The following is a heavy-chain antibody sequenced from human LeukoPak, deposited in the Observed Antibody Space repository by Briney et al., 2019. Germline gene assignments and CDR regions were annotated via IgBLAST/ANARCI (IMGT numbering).Heavy chain of an antibody. V-gene: IGHV3-7*03. J-gene: IGHJ4*02. CDR1: GFTVSSYW. Sequence: GGSLRLSCAASGFTVSSYWMSWVRQAPGKGLEWVANIKQDGSEKYYVDSVKGRFTISRDNAKNSLYLQMNSLRAEDTAVYYCARDLEGGYRHVYWGQGTLVTVSS. CDR3: ARDLEGGYRHVY. D-gene: IGHD1-26*01. CDR2: IKQDGSEK.